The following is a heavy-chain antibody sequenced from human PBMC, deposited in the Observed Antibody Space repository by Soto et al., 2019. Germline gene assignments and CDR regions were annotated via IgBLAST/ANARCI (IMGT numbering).Heavy chain of an antibody. CDR2: IIPIFGTA. Sequence: QVQLVQSGAEVKKPGSSVKVSCKASGGTFSSYAISWVRQAPGQGLEWMGGIIPIFGTANYAQKFQGRVTITADESTSTAYMELSSLTSEDTAVYYCARDGSIAARLGGFDWYFDLWGRGTLVTVSS. CDR3: ARDGSIAARLGGFDWYFDL. V-gene: IGHV1-69*01. D-gene: IGHD6-6*01. CDR1: GGTFSSYA. J-gene: IGHJ2*01.